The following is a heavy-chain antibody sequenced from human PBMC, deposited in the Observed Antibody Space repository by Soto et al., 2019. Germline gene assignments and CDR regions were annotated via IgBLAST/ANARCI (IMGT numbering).Heavy chain of an antibody. CDR1: GYTFTSYG. D-gene: IGHD4-17*01. CDR2: ISAYNGNT. CDR3: ARDLGDDYGDYVVHWFDP. V-gene: IGHV1-18*01. Sequence: ASVKVSCKASGYTFTSYGISWVRQAPGQGLEWMEWISAYNGNTNYAQKLQGRVTMTTDTSTSTAYMELRSLRSDDTAVYYCARDLGDDYGDYVVHWFDPWGQGTLVTVSS. J-gene: IGHJ5*02.